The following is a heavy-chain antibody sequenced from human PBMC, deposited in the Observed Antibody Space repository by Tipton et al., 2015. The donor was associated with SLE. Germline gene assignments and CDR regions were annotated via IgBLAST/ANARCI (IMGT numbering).Heavy chain of an antibody. CDR3: AGGGYCGGDCYSDY. CDR1: GGAFSGYY. Sequence: TLSLTCAVYGGAFSGYYWSWIRQPPGKGLEWIGEINHSGSTNYNPSLKSRVTISVDTSKNQFSLKLSSVTAADTAVYYCAGGGYCGGDCYSDYWGQGTLVTVSS. CDR2: INHSGST. V-gene: IGHV4-34*01. D-gene: IGHD2-21*01. J-gene: IGHJ4*02.